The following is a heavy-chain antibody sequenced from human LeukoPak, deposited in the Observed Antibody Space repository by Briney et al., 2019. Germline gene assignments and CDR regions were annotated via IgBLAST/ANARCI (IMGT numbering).Heavy chain of an antibody. J-gene: IGHJ4*02. CDR1: GYTLTELS. CDR2: ISIYNGDT. Sequence: ATSVKVSCKVSGYTLTELSMHWVRQAPGEGLEWMGWISIYNGDTHFAQRLQGRVTLTTDTSTNTAYMELRSLRSDDTAMYFCARAPREGAFDYWGQGTRVTVSS. D-gene: IGHD3-16*01. CDR3: ARAPREGAFDY. V-gene: IGHV1-18*01.